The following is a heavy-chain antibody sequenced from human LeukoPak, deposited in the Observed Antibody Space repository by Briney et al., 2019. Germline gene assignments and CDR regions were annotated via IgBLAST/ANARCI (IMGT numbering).Heavy chain of an antibody. V-gene: IGHV3-7*01. CDR3: ASDWGHIDY. CDR2: IKQDGSEK. D-gene: IGHD3-16*01. J-gene: IGHJ4*02. Sequence: GGSLRLSCAASGFTFSTYWMSWVRQAPGKGLEWVANIKQDGSEKYYVDSVKGRFTISRDNAKNSLFLQMNSLRAEDTAVYHCASDWGHIDYWGQGTLVTVSS. CDR1: GFTFSTYW.